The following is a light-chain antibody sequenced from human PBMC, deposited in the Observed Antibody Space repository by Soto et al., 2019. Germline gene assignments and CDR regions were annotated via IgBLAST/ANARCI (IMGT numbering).Light chain of an antibody. J-gene: IGKJ1*01. CDR1: QSVSSN. Sequence: EILMPQSPPTLSVSPGERAPLPCRASQSVSSNLAWYQKKPGQSPRLLLYGASTRATGIPARFSGSGSGTEFTLTISSLQSEDFAVYYCQQYNNWPPWTFGQGTKVEIK. V-gene: IGKV3-15*01. CDR2: GAS. CDR3: QQYNNWPPWT.